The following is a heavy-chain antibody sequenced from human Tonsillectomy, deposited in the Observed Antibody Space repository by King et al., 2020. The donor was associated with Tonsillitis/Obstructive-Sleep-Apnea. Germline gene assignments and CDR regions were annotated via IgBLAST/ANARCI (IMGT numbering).Heavy chain of an antibody. CDR2: IVPMVGIA. V-gene: IGHV1-69*09. CDR3: ARERDGRGSWAYNWFHP. D-gene: IGHD3-10*01. CDR1: GGTFSSYA. J-gene: IGHJ5*02. Sequence: QLVQSGAEVKKPGSSVKVSCKASGGTFSSYAISWVRQAPGQGIEWMGRIVPMVGIAQYTQKFAQKFQDRVTITADKSTSTAYMELSSLRSEDTAVYYCARERDGRGSWAYNWFHPWGQGTLVTVSS.